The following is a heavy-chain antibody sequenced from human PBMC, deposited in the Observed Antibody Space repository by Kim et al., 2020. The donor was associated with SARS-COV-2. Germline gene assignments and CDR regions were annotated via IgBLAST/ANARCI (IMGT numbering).Heavy chain of an antibody. CDR3: AGSGWYYFGY. CDR2: INSDGSST. J-gene: IGHJ4*02. D-gene: IGHD3-10*01. Sequence: GGSLRLSCAASGFTFSTYWMHWVRQAPGKGLVWVSRINSDGSSTTYADSVKGRFTISRDNAKNTLYLQMNSLRTEDTAVYYCAGSGWYYFGYWGQGTLVTVSS. CDR1: GFTFSTYW. V-gene: IGHV3-74*01.